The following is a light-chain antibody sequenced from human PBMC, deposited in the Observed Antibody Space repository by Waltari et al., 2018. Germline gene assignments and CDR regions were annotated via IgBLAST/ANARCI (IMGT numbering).Light chain of an antibody. CDR1: QSIADN. J-gene: IGKJ5*01. CDR3: QQYNRWPPIT. Sequence: VMTQSPATLSVSPGERATLSCGASQSIADNLAWYQQRRGQAPRLLIYGASTRATGVPARFTGRGSGTDFTLTISSLQSEDSAVYYCQQYNRWPPITFGLGTRLEI. CDR2: GAS. V-gene: IGKV3-15*01.